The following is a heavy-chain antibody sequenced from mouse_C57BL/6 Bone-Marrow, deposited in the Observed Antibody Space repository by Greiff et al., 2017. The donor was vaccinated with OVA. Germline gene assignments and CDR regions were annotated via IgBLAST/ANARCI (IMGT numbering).Heavy chain of an antibody. CDR1: GYTFTSYG. CDR3: ARHYDGYYVAY. V-gene: IGHV1-81*01. CDR2: IYPRSGNT. Sequence: QVQLQQSGAELARPGASVKLSCKASGYTFTSYGISWVKQRTGQGLEWIGEIYPRSGNTYYNEKFKGKATLTADKSSSTAYMELRSLTSEDSAVYFCARHYDGYYVAYWGQGTLVTVSA. J-gene: IGHJ3*01. D-gene: IGHD2-3*01.